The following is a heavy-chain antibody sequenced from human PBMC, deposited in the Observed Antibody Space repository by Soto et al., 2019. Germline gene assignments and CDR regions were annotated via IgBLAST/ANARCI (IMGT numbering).Heavy chain of an antibody. V-gene: IGHV3-48*03. CDR1: GFTFSNFN. CDR2: INSGSTAT. CDR3: VRDLYWAFDY. D-gene: IGHD2-8*02. Sequence: EVYLVESGGALVQLGGSLRLSCVVSGFTFSNFNVNWVRQAPGKGLEWVSWINSGSTATSYADSVKGRFTSSRDNAKGSLSLHMNSLRAEDTAVYYCVRDLYWAFDYWGQGTLVTVSS. J-gene: IGHJ4*02.